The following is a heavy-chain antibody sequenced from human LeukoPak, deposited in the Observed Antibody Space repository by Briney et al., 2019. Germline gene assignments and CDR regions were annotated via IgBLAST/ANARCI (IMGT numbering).Heavy chain of an antibody. J-gene: IGHJ4*02. D-gene: IGHD3-3*01. CDR2: INPSGGST. Sequence: ASVKVSCKASGYTFTSYYMHWVRQAPGQGLEWMGIINPSGGSTSYAQKFQGRVTMTRDTSTSTVYMELGSLRSEDTAVYYCARALNYDFWSGYYGYFDYWGQGTLVTVSS. V-gene: IGHV1-46*01. CDR3: ARALNYDFWSGYYGYFDY. CDR1: GYTFTSYY.